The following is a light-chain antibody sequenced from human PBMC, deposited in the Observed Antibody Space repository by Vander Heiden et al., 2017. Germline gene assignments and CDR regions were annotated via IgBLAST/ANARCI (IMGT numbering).Light chain of an antibody. CDR3: QQYNNWPLT. CDR1: QSFSSN. J-gene: IGKJ4*01. Sequence: EILMTQSPATLSRSPGERATIPCRASQSFSSNLAWYQQKPCHAPTLIIYGTSTRVTGIPARFSCSGSGTEFTLTISSLQSEDFAVDYCQQYNNWPLTFGGGTKVEIK. V-gene: IGKV3-15*01. CDR2: GTS.